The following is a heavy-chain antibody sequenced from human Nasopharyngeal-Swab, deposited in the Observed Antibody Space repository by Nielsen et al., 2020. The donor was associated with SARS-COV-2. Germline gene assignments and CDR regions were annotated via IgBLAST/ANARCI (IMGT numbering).Heavy chain of an antibody. CDR2: IGGSGTDI. CDR3: AIGSSGTYGEAY. D-gene: IGHD1-26*01. V-gene: IGHV3-23*05. CDR1: GFTFTSHA. J-gene: IGHJ4*02. Sequence: GGSLRLSCAASGFTFTSHAMTWVRQTPGKGLQWVSSIGGSGTDIYYADSVRGRFTTSRDNSKNTLYLHMNSLGADDTAVYYCAIGSSGTYGEAYWGQGALVTVSS.